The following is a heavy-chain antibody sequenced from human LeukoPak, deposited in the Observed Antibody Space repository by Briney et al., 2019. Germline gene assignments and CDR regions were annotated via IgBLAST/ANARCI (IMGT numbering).Heavy chain of an antibody. Sequence: GGCLRLSCAASGFTFSSYWMSWVRQAPGKGLEWVANIKQDGSEKYYVDSVTGRFTISRDNAKNSLYLQMNSLRAEDTAVYYRARALYGDYASFDYWGQGTLVTV. CDR2: IKQDGSEK. J-gene: IGHJ4*02. CDR1: GFTFSSYW. CDR3: ARALYGDYASFDY. D-gene: IGHD4-17*01. V-gene: IGHV3-7*01.